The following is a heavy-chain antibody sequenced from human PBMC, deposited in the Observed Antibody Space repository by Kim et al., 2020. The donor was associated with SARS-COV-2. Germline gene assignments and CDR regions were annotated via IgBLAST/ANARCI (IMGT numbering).Heavy chain of an antibody. CDR2: ISAYNGNT. Sequence: ASVKVSCKASGYTFTSYGISWVRQAPGQGLEWMGWISAYNGNTNYAQKLQGRVTMTTDTSTSTAYMELRSLRSDDTAVYYCAREGPGEVMTTVTTFDWGSDFDIWGQGTMVTVSS. D-gene: IGHD4-17*01. J-gene: IGHJ3*02. V-gene: IGHV1-18*01. CDR3: AREGPGEVMTTVTTFDWGSDFDI. CDR1: GYTFTSYG.